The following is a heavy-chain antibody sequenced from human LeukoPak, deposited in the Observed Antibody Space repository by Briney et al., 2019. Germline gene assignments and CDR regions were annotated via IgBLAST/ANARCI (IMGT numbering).Heavy chain of an antibody. CDR3: ARDTEGYCSGGSCSAFDY. CDR2: INHSGST. Sequence: PSETLSLTCAVYGGSFSGYYWTWIRQPPGKGLEWIGEINHSGSTNYNPSLKSRVTISADTSRNHFSLNLSSVTAADTAVYYCARDTEGYCSGGSCSAFDYWGQGTLVTVSS. J-gene: IGHJ4*02. D-gene: IGHD2-15*01. V-gene: IGHV4-34*01. CDR1: GGSFSGYY.